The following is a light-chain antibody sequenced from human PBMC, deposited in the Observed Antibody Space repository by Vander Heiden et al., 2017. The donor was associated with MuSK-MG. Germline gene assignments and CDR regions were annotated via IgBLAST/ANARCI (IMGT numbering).Light chain of an antibody. CDR2: AAS. J-gene: IGKJ1*01. V-gene: IGKV1-39*01. CDR3: QQNDNTPWT. CDR1: QSIRNL. Sequence: IQMTQSPSSLSASVGDRVTITCRASQSIRNLLNWYQQKPGKAPKLLIYAASSLQSGVPSRFSGSGSGTDFTLTISTPQPEDFATYYCQQNDNTPWTFGQGTKVEIK.